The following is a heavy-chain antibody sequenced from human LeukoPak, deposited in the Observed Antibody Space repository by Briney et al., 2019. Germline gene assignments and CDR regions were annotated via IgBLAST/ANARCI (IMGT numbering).Heavy chain of an antibody. D-gene: IGHD6-13*01. V-gene: IGHV3-21*01. CDR3: ARDNPIAAAGSPI. J-gene: IGHJ3*02. CDR2: ISSSSSYI. Sequence: GGSLRLSCAASRFTFSSYSMNWVRQAPGKGLEWVSSISSSSSYIYYADSVKGRFTISRDNAKNSLYLRMNSLRAEDTAVYYCARDNPIAAAGSPIWGQGTMVTVSS. CDR1: RFTFSSYS.